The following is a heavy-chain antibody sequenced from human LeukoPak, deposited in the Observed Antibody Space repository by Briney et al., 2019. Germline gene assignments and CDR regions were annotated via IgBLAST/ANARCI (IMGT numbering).Heavy chain of an antibody. J-gene: IGHJ6*04. CDR1: GYSFSSYW. CDR3: ARSGYDYFYYYAMDI. Sequence: GGSLKISCKGSGYSFSSYWIGWVRQMPGKGLEWMGIIYPGDSDTTYSPSFQGQVTISADKSISTVYLQWSSLEASDTAMYFCARSGYDYFYYYAMDIWGKGTTVTVSS. CDR2: IYPGDSDT. V-gene: IGHV5-51*01. D-gene: IGHD5-12*01.